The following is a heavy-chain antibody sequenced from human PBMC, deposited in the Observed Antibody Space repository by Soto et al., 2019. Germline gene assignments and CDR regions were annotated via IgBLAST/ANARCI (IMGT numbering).Heavy chain of an antibody. V-gene: IGHV3-23*01. CDR3: AKGGISGVVTTYFDY. J-gene: IGHJ4*02. CDR2: ISGSGGST. D-gene: IGHD3-3*01. Sequence: LRLSCAASGFTFSNYAMNWVRQAPGKGLEWISTISGSGGSTYYSDSVKGRFTISRDNSKDALYLQLSSLKVEDTAVYYCAKGGISGVVTTYFDYWGQGTLVTVSS. CDR1: GFTFSNYA.